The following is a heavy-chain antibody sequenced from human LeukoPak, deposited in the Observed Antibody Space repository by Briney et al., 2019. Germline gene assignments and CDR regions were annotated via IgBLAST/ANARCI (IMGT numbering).Heavy chain of an antibody. V-gene: IGHV4-39*07. CDR3: ARGQVGSWFGVVSFWFDF. CDR2: LYYSGST. Sequence: SETLSLTCTVSGGSICSSSYYCGWIRQPRGKGLEWNGSLYYSGSTNYNPSLRSRVTISVDTSKNQFSLKVNSVTAADTAVYCARGQVGSWFGVVSFWFDFWGQGTLVTVSS. D-gene: IGHD3-10*01. J-gene: IGHJ5*01. CDR1: GGSICSSSYY.